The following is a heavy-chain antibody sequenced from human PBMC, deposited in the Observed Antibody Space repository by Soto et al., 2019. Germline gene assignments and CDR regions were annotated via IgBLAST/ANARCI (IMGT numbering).Heavy chain of an antibody. CDR2: IYPGDSDT. D-gene: IGHD3-3*01. CDR3: ARHTRDDFWSGYYEGNYYYYMDV. CDR1: GYSFTSYW. V-gene: IGHV5-51*01. Sequence: PGESLKISCKGSGYSFTSYWIGWVRQMPGKGLEWMGIIYPGDSDTRYSPSFQGQVTISADKSISTAYLQWSSLKASDTAMYYCARHTRDDFWSGYYEGNYYYYMDVWGKGTKVTVSS. J-gene: IGHJ6*03.